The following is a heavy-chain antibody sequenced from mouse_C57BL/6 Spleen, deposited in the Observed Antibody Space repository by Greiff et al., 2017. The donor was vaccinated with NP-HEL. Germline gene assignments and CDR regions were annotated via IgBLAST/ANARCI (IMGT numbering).Heavy chain of an antibody. CDR3: ARWGPYGYVEFAY. CDR1: GYTFTSYW. J-gene: IGHJ3*01. V-gene: IGHV1-64*01. Sequence: QVQLQQPGAELVKPGASVKLSCKASGYTFTSYWMHWVKQRPGQGLEWIGMIHPNSGSTNYNEKFKSKATLTVDKSSSPAYMQLSSLTSEDSAVYYCARWGPYGYVEFAYWGQGTLVTVSA. D-gene: IGHD2-2*01. CDR2: IHPNSGST.